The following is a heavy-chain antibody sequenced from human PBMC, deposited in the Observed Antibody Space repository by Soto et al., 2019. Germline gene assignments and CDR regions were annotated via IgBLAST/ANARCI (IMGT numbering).Heavy chain of an antibody. V-gene: IGHV5-51*01. J-gene: IGHJ6*03. Sequence: GESLKISCKGSGYSFTSYWIGWVRQMPGKGLEWMGIIYPGDSDTRYSPSFQGQVTISADKSISTAYLQWSSLKASDTAMYYCARHVGGYGDYYYYMDVWGKGTTVTVSS. CDR1: GYSFTSYW. CDR2: IYPGDSDT. CDR3: ARHVGGYGDYYYYMDV. D-gene: IGHD5-12*01.